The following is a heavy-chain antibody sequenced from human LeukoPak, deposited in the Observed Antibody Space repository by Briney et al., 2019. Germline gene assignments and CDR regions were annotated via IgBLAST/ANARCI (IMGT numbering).Heavy chain of an antibody. J-gene: IGHJ4*02. Sequence: SETLSLTCTVSGGSISSYYWSWIRQPPGKGLEWIGYIYYSGSTNYNPSLKSRVTISVDTSKNQFSLKLSSVTAADTAVYYCARHDEPLYFDYWGQGTLVTVSS. CDR1: GGSISSYY. D-gene: IGHD1-14*01. CDR3: ARHDEPLYFDY. V-gene: IGHV4-59*08. CDR2: IYYSGST.